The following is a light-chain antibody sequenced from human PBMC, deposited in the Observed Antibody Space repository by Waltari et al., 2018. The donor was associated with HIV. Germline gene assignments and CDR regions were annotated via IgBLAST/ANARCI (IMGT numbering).Light chain of an antibody. CDR1: SSDIGAYDY. CDR3: SSYGDSLRVL. CDR2: EVT. Sequence: QSALTQPPSASGSLGQSVTISCTGSSSDIGAYDYVSWFQQHPHSAPKLLLYEVTRRPSTVSDRFYGSRSGYTAFLTVAGLQPDDEATYFCSSYGDSLRVLFGGGTNVTVL. V-gene: IGLV2-8*01. J-gene: IGLJ2*01.